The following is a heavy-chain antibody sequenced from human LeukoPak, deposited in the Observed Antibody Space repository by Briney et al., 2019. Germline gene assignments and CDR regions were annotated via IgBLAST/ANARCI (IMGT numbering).Heavy chain of an antibody. V-gene: IGHV1-46*01. CDR1: GYTFTSYY. CDR3: ARGGLQLLAPLDY. Sequence: ASVKVSSKASGYTFTSYYMHWVRQAPGQGLGWMGIINPSAGSTSYAQKFQGRVTMTRDTSTSTVYMELSSLRSEDTAVYYCARGGLQLLAPLDYWGQGTLVTVSS. D-gene: IGHD5-18*01. J-gene: IGHJ4*02. CDR2: INPSAGST.